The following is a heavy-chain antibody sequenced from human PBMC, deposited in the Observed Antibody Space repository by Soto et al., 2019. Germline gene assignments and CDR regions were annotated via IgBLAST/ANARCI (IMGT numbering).Heavy chain of an antibody. V-gene: IGHV4-39*07. CDR2: IYNSGST. Sequence: SETLSLTCSVSGGSISSSSYYWGWIRQPPGKGLEWIGCIYNSGSTYYNPSLKSRVTISVDRSKNQFSLKLSSVTAADTAVYYCARVLMVYAIREYYFDYWGQGTLVTVSS. D-gene: IGHD2-8*01. CDR1: GGSISSSSYY. J-gene: IGHJ4*02. CDR3: ARVLMVYAIREYYFDY.